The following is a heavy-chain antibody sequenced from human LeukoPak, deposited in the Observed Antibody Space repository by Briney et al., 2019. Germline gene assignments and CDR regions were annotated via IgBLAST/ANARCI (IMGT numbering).Heavy chain of an antibody. CDR3: ARTTIVGAIGWFDP. J-gene: IGHJ5*02. CDR1: GFSLSTSGMC. V-gene: IGHV2-70*11. D-gene: IGHD1-26*01. CDR2: IDWDDDK. Sequence: SGPALVKPTQTLTLTCTFSGFSLSTSGMCVSWIRQPPGKALEWLARIDWDDDKYYSTSLKTRLTISKDTSKNQVVLTMTNMDPVDTATYYCARTTIVGAIGWFDPWGQGTLVTVSS.